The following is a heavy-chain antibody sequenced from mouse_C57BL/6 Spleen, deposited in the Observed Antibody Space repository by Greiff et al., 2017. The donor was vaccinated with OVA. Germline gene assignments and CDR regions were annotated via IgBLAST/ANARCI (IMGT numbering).Heavy chain of an antibody. D-gene: IGHD2-2*01. CDR3: ARSRLREEAYAMDY. Sequence: QVQLKQPGAELVKPGASVKLSCKASGYTFTSYWMQWVKQRPGQGLEWIGEIDPSDSYTNYNQKFKGKATLTVDTSSSTAYMQLSSLTSEDSAVYYCARSRLREEAYAMDYWGQGTSVTVSS. CDR1: GYTFTSYW. J-gene: IGHJ4*01. V-gene: IGHV1-50*01. CDR2: IDPSDSYT.